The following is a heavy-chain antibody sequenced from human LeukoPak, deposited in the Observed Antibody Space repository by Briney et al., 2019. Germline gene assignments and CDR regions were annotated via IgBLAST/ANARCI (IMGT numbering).Heavy chain of an antibody. J-gene: IGHJ4*02. CDR1: GFTFSNYA. CDR3: ARDLYSYGHFDY. V-gene: IGHV3-30-3*01. CDR2: ISYDGSNK. D-gene: IGHD5-18*01. Sequence: GGFLRLSCAASGFTFSNYAMHWVRQAPGKGLEWVAVISYDGSNKYYADSVKGRFTISRDNSKNTLYLQMNSLRAEDTAVYYCARDLYSYGHFDYWGQGTLVTVSS.